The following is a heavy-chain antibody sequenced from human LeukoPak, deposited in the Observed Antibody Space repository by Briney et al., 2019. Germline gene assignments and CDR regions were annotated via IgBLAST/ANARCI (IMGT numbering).Heavy chain of an antibody. CDR2: ISYDGSNK. D-gene: IGHD3-10*01. Sequence: PGRSLRLSCAASGFTFSSYAMHWVRQAPGKGLEWVAVISYDGSNKYYADSVKGRFTISRDNSKNTLYLQMNSLRAEDTAVYYCAREDHYGSGFDYWGQGTLVTVSS. CDR1: GFTFSSYA. J-gene: IGHJ4*02. V-gene: IGHV3-30-3*01. CDR3: AREDHYGSGFDY.